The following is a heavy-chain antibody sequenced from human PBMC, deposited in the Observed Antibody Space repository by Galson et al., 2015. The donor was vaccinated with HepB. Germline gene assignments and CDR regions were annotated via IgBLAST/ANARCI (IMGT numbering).Heavy chain of an antibody. Sequence: SLRLSCAASGFTFRSYHMNWVRQTPGKGLEWIAYVSSGSSSVHYADSVWGRFTISRDNAKNSLYLQMRSLRDEDSAVYYCARDGNLNGYYFYRGLDAWGQGTTVTVPS. D-gene: IGHD3-3*01. J-gene: IGHJ6*02. V-gene: IGHV3-48*02. CDR1: GFTFRSYH. CDR3: ARDGNLNGYYFYRGLDA. CDR2: VSSGSSSV.